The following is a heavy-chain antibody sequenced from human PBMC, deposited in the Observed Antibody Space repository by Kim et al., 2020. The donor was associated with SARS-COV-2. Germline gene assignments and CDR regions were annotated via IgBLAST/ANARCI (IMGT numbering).Heavy chain of an antibody. CDR3: ARDTAMVGMDV. V-gene: IGHV3-11*05. J-gene: IGHJ6*02. Sequence: GGSLRLSCAASGFTFSDYYMSWIRQAPGKGLEWVSYISSSSSYTNYADSVKGRFTISRDNAKNSLYLQMNSLRAEDTAVYYCARDTAMVGMDVWGQGTTVTVSS. CDR1: GFTFSDYY. CDR2: ISSSSSYT. D-gene: IGHD5-18*01.